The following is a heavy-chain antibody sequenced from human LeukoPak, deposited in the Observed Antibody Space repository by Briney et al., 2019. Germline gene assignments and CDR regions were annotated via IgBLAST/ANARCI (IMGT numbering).Heavy chain of an antibody. V-gene: IGHV3-30*02. CDR2: IRYDGSNK. CDR1: GFTFSSYG. D-gene: IGHD6-13*01. J-gene: IGHJ4*02. CDR3: AKDGSSSWYGLFDY. Sequence: PGGSLRLSCAASGFTFSSYGMHWVRQAPGKGLEWVAFIRYDGSNKYYADSVKGRFTISRDNSKNTLYLQMNSLRAEDTAVYYCAKDGSSSWYGLFDYWGQGTLVTVSS.